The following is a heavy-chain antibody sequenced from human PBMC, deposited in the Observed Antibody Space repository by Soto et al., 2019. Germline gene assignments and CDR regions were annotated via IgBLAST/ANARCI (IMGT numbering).Heavy chain of an antibody. CDR1: GFILNNYA. J-gene: IGHJ3*01. CDR3: VKRGRNWGAFDF. D-gene: IGHD7-27*01. V-gene: IGHV3-23*01. CDR2: IGGTDGDSDGVP. Sequence: VQLLESGGDLVQPGGSLRFSCVASGFILNNYAMSWVRQAPGKGLEWVSTIGGTDGDSDGVPWYEDSVKGRFTISRDSSANTLFLHMDNLRAEDSALYYCVKRGRNWGAFDFWGQGTTVVVSS.